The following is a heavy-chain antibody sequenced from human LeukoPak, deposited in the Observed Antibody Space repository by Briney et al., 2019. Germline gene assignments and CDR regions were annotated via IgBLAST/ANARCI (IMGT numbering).Heavy chain of an antibody. CDR3: ARGGSYYRGNAFDI. D-gene: IGHD1-26*01. CDR2: MNPNSGNT. CDR1: GYTFTSYD. Sequence: GASVKVSCKASGYTFTSYDINWVRQATGQGLEWMGWMNPNSGNTGYAQKFQGRVTITRNTSISTAYMELSSLRSEDTVVYYCARGGSYYRGNAFDIWGQGTMDTVSS. J-gene: IGHJ3*02. V-gene: IGHV1-8*03.